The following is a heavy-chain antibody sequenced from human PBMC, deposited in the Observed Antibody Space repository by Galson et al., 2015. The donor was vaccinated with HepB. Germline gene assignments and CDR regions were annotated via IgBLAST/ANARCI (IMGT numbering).Heavy chain of an antibody. CDR2: ISAYNANT. J-gene: IGHJ4*02. V-gene: IGHV1-18*04. CDR3: ASSRAAAGTAYGY. CDR1: GYTFTSYG. D-gene: IGHD6-13*01. Sequence: SVKVSCKASGYTFTSYGISWVRQAPGQGLEWMGWISAYNANTNYAQNLQGRVTMTTDTSTSTAYMELRSLRSDDTAVYYCASSRAAAGTAYGYWGQGTLVTVSS.